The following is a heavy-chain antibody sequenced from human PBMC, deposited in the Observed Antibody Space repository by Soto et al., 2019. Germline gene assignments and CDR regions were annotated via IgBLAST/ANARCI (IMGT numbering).Heavy chain of an antibody. J-gene: IGHJ2*01. CDR3: ARATRRRPRYCSSTSCYQGYFDL. CDR2: INHSGST. V-gene: IGHV4-34*01. CDR1: GGSFSGYY. Sequence: QVQLQQWGAGLLKPSETLSLTCAVYGGSFSGYYWSWIRQPPGKGLEWIGEINHSGSTNYNPSLKRRVTISVDTSKNQFSLKLSSVTAADTAVYYCARATRRRPRYCSSTSCYQGYFDLWGRGTLVTVSS. D-gene: IGHD2-2*01.